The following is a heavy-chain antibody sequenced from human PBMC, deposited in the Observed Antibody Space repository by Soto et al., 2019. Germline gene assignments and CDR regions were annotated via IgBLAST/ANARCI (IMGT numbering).Heavy chain of an antibody. CDR2: INYSGST. Sequence: QVQLQESGPGLVKPSETLSLTCTVSGGSVSSGSYYWSWIRQPPGKGLEWIGYINYSGSTNYNPSLAGRVTISVDTSKSQFSLKLSSVTAADTAVYYCARDRGYSYGLDYWGQGTLVTVPS. CDR3: ARDRGYSYGLDY. V-gene: IGHV4-61*01. J-gene: IGHJ4*02. D-gene: IGHD5-18*01. CDR1: GGSVSSGSYY.